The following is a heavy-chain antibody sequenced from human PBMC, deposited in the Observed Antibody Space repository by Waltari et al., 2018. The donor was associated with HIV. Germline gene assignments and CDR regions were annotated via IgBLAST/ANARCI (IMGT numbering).Heavy chain of an antibody. Sequence: QMQLQESGPGLLKPPETLSLTCNVSGGSIDITSHYSGWVRQPPGTKLEWMGSVFRSGETYYEPFVKMHVALSIEGSMNHFFLRLSSVTAADMAIYFCARLHSRQLNSWRSWSTGFWYFDLWGRGTLFTVSS. CDR1: GGSIDITSHY. J-gene: IGHJ2*01. V-gene: IGHV4-39*07. CDR3: ARLHSRQLNSWRSWSTGFWYFDL. CDR2: VFRSGET. D-gene: IGHD1-20*01.